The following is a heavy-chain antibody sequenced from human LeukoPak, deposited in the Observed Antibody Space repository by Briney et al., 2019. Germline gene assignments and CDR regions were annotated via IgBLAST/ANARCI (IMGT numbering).Heavy chain of an antibody. V-gene: IGHV1-69*04. CDR2: IIPILGIA. J-gene: IGHJ4*02. Sequence: SVKVSCKASGGTFSSYAISWVRQAPGQGLEWMGRIIPILGIANYAQKFQGRVTITADKSTSTAYMELSSLRSEDTAVYYCARDPSPTVTTKLDYWGQGTLVTVSS. CDR1: GGTFSSYA. D-gene: IGHD4-17*01. CDR3: ARDPSPTVTTKLDY.